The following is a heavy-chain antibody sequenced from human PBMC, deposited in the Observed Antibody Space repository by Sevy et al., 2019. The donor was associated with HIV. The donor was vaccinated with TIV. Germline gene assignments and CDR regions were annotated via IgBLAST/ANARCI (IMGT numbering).Heavy chain of an antibody. D-gene: IGHD2-21*01. V-gene: IGHV3-30*02. J-gene: IGHJ4*02. CDR3: ARADCGGDCYLVFDY. CDR2: IRFDGNSK. CDR1: GFTFSYYG. Sequence: GGSLRLSCTASGFTFSYYGMHWVRQAPGKGLEWVAFIRFDGNSKYYADSVKGRFTISRDNSKNTLDLQLNSLTAEDTAVYYCARADCGGDCYLVFDYRGQGTLVTVSS.